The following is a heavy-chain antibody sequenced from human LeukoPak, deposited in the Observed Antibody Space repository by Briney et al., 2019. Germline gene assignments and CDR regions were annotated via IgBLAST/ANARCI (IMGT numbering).Heavy chain of an antibody. J-gene: IGHJ5*02. CDR1: VYTFTSYG. CDR2: ISAYNGNT. D-gene: IGHD2-15*01. Sequence: ASVKVSCKASVYTFTSYGISWVRQAPGQGLEWMGWISAYNGNTNYAQKLQGRVTMTTDTSTSTAYMELRSLRSDDTAVYYCARVGNVAATPPVTFDPWGQGTLVTVSS. V-gene: IGHV1-18*01. CDR3: ARVGNVAATPPVTFDP.